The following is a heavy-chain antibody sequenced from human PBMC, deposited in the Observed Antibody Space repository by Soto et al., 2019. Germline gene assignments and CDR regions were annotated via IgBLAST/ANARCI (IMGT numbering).Heavy chain of an antibody. D-gene: IGHD2-21*01. V-gene: IGHV4-59*12. CDR2: IYYSGST. CDR3: ARADDIAGVADV. CDR1: GGSISSSY. J-gene: IGHJ6*02. Sequence: PADPLSLPFTLLGGSISSSYWGWIRQPPGKGLGFIGYIYYSGSTSYTPSRKSRVTISVDTSTTQLSLRLRYVTDADTAYYYCARADDIAGVADVWGQGTMVTVSS.